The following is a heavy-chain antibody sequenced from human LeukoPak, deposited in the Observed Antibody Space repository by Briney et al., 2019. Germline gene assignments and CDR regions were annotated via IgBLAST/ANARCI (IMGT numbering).Heavy chain of an antibody. V-gene: IGHV1-69*04. CDR2: NIPIFGIA. CDR3: ARGGPITMVRGVIITRDGMDV. J-gene: IGHJ6*02. D-gene: IGHD3-10*01. Sequence: ASVKVSCKASGGTFSSYAISWVRQAPGQGLEWMGRNIPIFGIANYAQKFQGRVTITADKSTSTAYMELSSLRSEDTAVYYCARGGPITMVRGVIITRDGMDVWGQGTTVTVSS. CDR1: GGTFSSYA.